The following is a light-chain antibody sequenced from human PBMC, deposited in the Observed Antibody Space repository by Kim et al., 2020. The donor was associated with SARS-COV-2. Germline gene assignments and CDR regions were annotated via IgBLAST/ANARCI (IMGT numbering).Light chain of an antibody. CDR1: SGNIARNV. J-gene: IGLJ3*02. V-gene: IGLV6-57*01. CDR2: EDY. Sequence: GKRLTIYCTGSSGNIARNVVQWYQQRPGSCPTMVIYEDYQRPSGVPDRFAGSIDRSANSASLTISGLKTEDEADYYCQSYDATNQVFGGGTQLTVL. CDR3: QSYDATNQV.